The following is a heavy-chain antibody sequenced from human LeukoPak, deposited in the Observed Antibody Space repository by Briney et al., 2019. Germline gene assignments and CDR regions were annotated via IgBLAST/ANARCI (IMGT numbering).Heavy chain of an antibody. Sequence: GGSLRLSCAASRFVFPSHGMHWVCQAPGKGLEWVAFIRYDGSEKYYADSVQGRFTISRDNSKNTLSLQMTTLTPEDTAIYYCARDTSVGAAYFDFWGQGALVAVSS. CDR3: ARDTSVGAAYFDF. J-gene: IGHJ4*02. V-gene: IGHV3-30*02. CDR2: IRYDGSEK. CDR1: RFVFPSHG. D-gene: IGHD2-15*01.